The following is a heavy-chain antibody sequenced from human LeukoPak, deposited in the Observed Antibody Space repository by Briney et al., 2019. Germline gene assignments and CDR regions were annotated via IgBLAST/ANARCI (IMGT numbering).Heavy chain of an antibody. Sequence: PSETLSLTCTVSGGSISSYHWYWIRQPPGKGLEWIGYIYYSGSTNYNPSLKSRVTISVDTSKNQFSLKLSSVTAADTAVYYCARAQIPIPLLCLYYWGQGWLVTVSS. D-gene: IGHD2-21*01. V-gene: IGHV4-59*01. J-gene: IGHJ4*02. CDR3: ARAQIPIPLLCLYY. CDR2: IYYSGST. CDR1: GGSISSYH.